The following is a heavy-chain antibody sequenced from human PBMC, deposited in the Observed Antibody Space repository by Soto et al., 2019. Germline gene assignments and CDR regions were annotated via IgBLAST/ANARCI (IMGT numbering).Heavy chain of an antibody. CDR3: ARDSDTYYYDSSGYYFDAFDI. D-gene: IGHD3-22*01. CDR1: GYTFTGYY. J-gene: IGHJ3*02. V-gene: IGHV1-69*13. Sequence: SVKVSCNASGYTFTGYYIHCVRHAPGQRLEWMGGIIPIFGRANYAQKFQGRVTITADESTSTAYMELSSLRSEDTAVYYCARDSDTYYYDSSGYYFDAFDIWGQGTMVTVSS. CDR2: IIPIFGRA.